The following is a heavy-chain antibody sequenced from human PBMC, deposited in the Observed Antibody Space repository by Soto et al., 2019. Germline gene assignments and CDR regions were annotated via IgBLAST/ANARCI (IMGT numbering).Heavy chain of an antibody. D-gene: IGHD3-3*01. CDR2: INHSGST. V-gene: IGHV4-34*01. CDR1: GGSFSGYY. Sequence: QVQLQQWGAGLLKPSETLSLTCAVYGGSFSGYYWSWIRQPPGKGLEWIGEINHSGSTNYNPSLKSRVTISVDTSKNQFSLKLSSVTAADTAVYYCARVRFIWGYYYYGMDVWGQGTTVTVSS. J-gene: IGHJ6*02. CDR3: ARVRFIWGYYYYGMDV.